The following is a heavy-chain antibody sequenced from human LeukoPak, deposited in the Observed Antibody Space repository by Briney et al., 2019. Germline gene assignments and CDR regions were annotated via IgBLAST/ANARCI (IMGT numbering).Heavy chain of an antibody. Sequence: PGGSLRLSCAASGFTFDDYAMSWVRQAPGKGLEWVSVINWNGGSTAYGDSVKGRFTISRDNAKNSLFLQMNSLRAEDTALYYCARDDGMTGSKAFDYWGQGTPVTVSS. D-gene: IGHD1-20*01. CDR1: GFTFDDYA. J-gene: IGHJ4*02. CDR2: INWNGGST. CDR3: ARDDGMTGSKAFDY. V-gene: IGHV3-20*04.